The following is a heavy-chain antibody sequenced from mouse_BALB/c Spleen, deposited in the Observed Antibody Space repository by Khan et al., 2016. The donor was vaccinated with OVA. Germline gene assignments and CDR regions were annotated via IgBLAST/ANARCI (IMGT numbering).Heavy chain of an antibody. J-gene: IGHJ3*01. Sequence: EVELVESGGDLVKPGGSLRLSCAASGFTFSAYGMAWVRQAPDKRLEWVATINSDGGYTYYPDTVKGRFTISRNNAENTLSLQMSSLKSEDTDIYYCASHLTGSFAYWGQGTLVTVSA. V-gene: IGHV5-6*01. CDR2: INSDGGYT. CDR1: GFTFSAYG. D-gene: IGHD4-1*01. CDR3: ASHLTGSFAY.